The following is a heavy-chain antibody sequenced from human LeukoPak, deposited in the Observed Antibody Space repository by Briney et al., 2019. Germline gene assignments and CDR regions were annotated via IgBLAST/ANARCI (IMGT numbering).Heavy chain of an antibody. CDR1: GYTFTDYG. Sequence: GASVKVSCKTSGYTFTDYGMHWVRQAPGQRLEWMAWMNTGNGDAKYSQKFQGRVIITRDTSASTAYMEPSSLISEDTGVYYCARVPLHGRNDYYYPHWGQGTVVTVSS. J-gene: IGHJ1*01. CDR3: ARVPLHGRNDYYYPH. CDR2: MNTGNGDA. V-gene: IGHV1-3*04. D-gene: IGHD2-21*02.